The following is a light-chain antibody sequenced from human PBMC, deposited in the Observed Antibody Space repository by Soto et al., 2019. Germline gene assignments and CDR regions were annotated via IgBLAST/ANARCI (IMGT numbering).Light chain of an antibody. Sequence: DIQMTQSPSSLSASVGDRVTITCRASQGISHYLAWYQQRPGKVPEILIYDAYTLQSGVPSRFSGSTSGTDFTPTISSLQPEDVATYYCQKYNSALRTFGQGTKVEIK. CDR2: DAY. V-gene: IGKV1-27*01. CDR1: QGISHY. CDR3: QKYNSALRT. J-gene: IGKJ1*01.